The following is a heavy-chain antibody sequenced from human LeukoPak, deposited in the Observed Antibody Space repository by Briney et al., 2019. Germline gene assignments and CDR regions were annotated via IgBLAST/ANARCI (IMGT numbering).Heavy chain of an antibody. D-gene: IGHD2-2*01. CDR1: GFTFSNDP. J-gene: IGHJ4*02. CDR2: ISHDGSPK. Sequence: GGSLRLSCAASGFTFSNDPMHWVRQAPGKGLDWVAVISHDGSPKYYADSVQGRFTISRDNSKNTLYLQMDSMTTEDTAVYYCARGESVAMGSIDYWGQGTLVTVSS. CDR3: ARGESVAMGSIDY. V-gene: IGHV3-30*01.